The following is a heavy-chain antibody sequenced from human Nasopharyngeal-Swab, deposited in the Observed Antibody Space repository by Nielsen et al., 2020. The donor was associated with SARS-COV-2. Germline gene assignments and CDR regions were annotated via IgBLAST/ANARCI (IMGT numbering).Heavy chain of an antibody. CDR3: TREDRYASGSFDH. D-gene: IGHD3-10*01. Sequence: WIRQPPGKGLEWVSYISSSGSTIYCADSVKGRFTISGDNFKNMLYLQMNSLRAEDTAMYYCTREDRYASGSFDHWGQGTLVTVSS. V-gene: IGHV3-11*01. J-gene: IGHJ4*02. CDR2: ISSSGSTI.